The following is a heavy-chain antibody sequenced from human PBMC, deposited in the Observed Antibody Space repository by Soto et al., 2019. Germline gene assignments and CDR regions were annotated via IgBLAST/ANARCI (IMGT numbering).Heavy chain of an antibody. CDR2: ISSSGSTI. J-gene: IGHJ4*02. Sequence: QVQLVESGGGLVKPGGSLRLSCAASGFTFSDYYMSWIRQAPGKGLEWVSYISSSGSTIYYADSVKGRFTISRDHAKNSMSLHMNSLRAEDPAVYYCASDLYYYGLGSYGYWGQGTLVTVSS. CDR1: GFTFSDYY. V-gene: IGHV3-11*01. D-gene: IGHD3-10*01. CDR3: ASDLYYYGLGSYGY.